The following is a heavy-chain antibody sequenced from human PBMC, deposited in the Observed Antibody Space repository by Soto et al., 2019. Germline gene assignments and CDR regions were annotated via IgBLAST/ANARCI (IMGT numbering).Heavy chain of an antibody. Sequence: GESLRLSCAASGFTFSSYSMNWVRQAPGKGLEWVSSISSSSSYIYYADSVKGRFTISRDNAKNSLYLQMNSLRAEDTAVYYCARDRGSSSYYYYYGMDVWGQGTTVTVSS. CDR3: ARDRGSSSYYYYYGMDV. V-gene: IGHV3-21*01. CDR1: GFTFSSYS. D-gene: IGHD6-6*01. CDR2: ISSSSSYI. J-gene: IGHJ6*02.